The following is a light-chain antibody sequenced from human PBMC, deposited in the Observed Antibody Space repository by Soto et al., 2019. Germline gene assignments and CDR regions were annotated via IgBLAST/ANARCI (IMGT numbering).Light chain of an antibody. V-gene: IGKV1D-16*01. Sequence: DIQMTQSPSSLSASVGDRVTITCRASQGISSWLAWYQQKPGKAPKLLIYAASSLQSGVPSRFSGSGSGTDFTLTISSLQPEDFAVYYCQHRTNWPPAISFGQGTRLEIK. CDR1: QGISSW. J-gene: IGKJ5*01. CDR3: QHRTNWPPAIS. CDR2: AAS.